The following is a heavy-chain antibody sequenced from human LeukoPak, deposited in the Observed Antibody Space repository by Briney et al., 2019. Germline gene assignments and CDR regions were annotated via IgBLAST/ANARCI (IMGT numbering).Heavy chain of an antibody. CDR1: GYTFTNYA. D-gene: IGHD3-10*01. CDR3: ARGRVRGNWFDP. J-gene: IGHJ5*02. CDR2: MNPNSGNT. Sequence: ASVKVSCKASGYTFTNYAILWVRQAPGQRLEWMGWMNPNSGNTGYAQKFQGRVTMTRNTSISTAYMELSSLRSEDTAVYYCARGRVRGNWFDPWGQGTLVTVSS. V-gene: IGHV1-8*02.